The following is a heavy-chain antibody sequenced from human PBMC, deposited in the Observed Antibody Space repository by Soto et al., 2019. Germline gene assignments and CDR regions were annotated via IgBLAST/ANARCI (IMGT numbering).Heavy chain of an antibody. CDR1: GYTFTSYG. J-gene: IGHJ4*02. CDR2: ISAYNGNT. V-gene: IGHV1-18*01. D-gene: IGHD6-19*01. Sequence: ASVKVSCKASGYTFTSYGISWVRQASGQGLELMGWISAYNGNTNYAQKLQGRVTMTTDTSTSTAYMELRSLRSDDTAVYYCASFTSSGWPDFDYWGQGTLVTVSS. CDR3: ASFTSSGWPDFDY.